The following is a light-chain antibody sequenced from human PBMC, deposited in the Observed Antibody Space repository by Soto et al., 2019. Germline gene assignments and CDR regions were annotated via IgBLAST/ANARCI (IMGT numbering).Light chain of an antibody. CDR3: QQYNNGRT. Sequence: EIVMTQSPATLSVSPGERATLSCRASQSVSSNLAWYQQKPGQAPRLLIYGASTRATGIPARFSGSGSGTEFTLTISILQSEDFAVYYCQQYNNGRTFGPGTKVDIK. CDR1: QSVSSN. J-gene: IGKJ3*01. V-gene: IGKV3-15*01. CDR2: GAS.